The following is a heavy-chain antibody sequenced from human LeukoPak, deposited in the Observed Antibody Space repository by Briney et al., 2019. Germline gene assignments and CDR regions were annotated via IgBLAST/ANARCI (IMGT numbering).Heavy chain of an antibody. Sequence: GGSLRLSCAASGFTFSSYAMHWVRQAPGKGLEWVAVISYDGSNKYYADSVKGRFTISRDNSKNTLYLQMNSLRAEDTAVYYCARDGAVTEGSFDYWGQGTLVTVSS. V-gene: IGHV3-30-3*01. CDR1: GFTFSSYA. D-gene: IGHD4-11*01. CDR3: ARDGAVTEGSFDY. J-gene: IGHJ4*02. CDR2: ISYDGSNK.